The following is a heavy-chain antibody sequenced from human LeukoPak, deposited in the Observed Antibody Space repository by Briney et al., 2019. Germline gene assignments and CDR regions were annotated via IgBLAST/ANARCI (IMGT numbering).Heavy chain of an antibody. V-gene: IGHV3-74*01. J-gene: IGHJ6*02. Sequence: GGSLRLSCAASGFTFTTNWMHWVRQAPGKGLVWVSHINSDGSITSYADSVKGRFTISRDNAKNTLYLQMNSLRAEDTAVYYCARDAVDTANAVWGQGTTVTVSS. D-gene: IGHD5-18*01. CDR3: ARDAVDTANAV. CDR2: INSDGSIT. CDR1: GFTFTTNW.